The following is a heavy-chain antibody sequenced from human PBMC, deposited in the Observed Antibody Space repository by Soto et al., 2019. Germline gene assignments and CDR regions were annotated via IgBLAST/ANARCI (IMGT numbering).Heavy chain of an antibody. CDR1: GFTFSNYG. Sequence: QVQLVESGVGVVQPGRSLRLSCVASGFTFSNYGMHWVRQAPGKELEWVALVSYNGRKEYYADSVKGRFSISRDNSKNTLYGKMNTLRDEDTAVYYCAKDSLREEVPDSLNFDYWVRGTLVTVSS. J-gene: IGHJ4*02. V-gene: IGHV3-30*18. D-gene: IGHD2-2*01. CDR2: VSYNGRKE. CDR3: AKDSLREEVPDSLNFDY.